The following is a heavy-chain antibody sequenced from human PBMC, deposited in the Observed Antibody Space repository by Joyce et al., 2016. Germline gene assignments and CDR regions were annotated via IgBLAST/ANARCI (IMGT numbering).Heavy chain of an antibody. CDR3: ARAQWLAPLMY. D-gene: IGHD6-19*01. Sequence: QVQLQQWGAGLLKPSETLSLTCGVNGGPFRGFLWTWVRQPPGEGLQWIGDVNTRGATNYNPSLKSRVTISVDTSKNQFSLTFTSITAADTAMYYCARAQWLAPLMYWGQGSLVAVSS. J-gene: IGHJ4*02. V-gene: IGHV4-34*02. CDR1: GGPFRGFL. CDR2: VNTRGAT.